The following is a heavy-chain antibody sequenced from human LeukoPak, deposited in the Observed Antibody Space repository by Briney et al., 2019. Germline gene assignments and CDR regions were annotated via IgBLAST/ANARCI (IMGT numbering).Heavy chain of an antibody. CDR1: GFTLSSYA. Sequence: GGSLRLSCAASGFTLSSYAMSWVRQASGKGLEWVSAISGSGGSTYYADSVKGRFTISRDNSKNTLYLQMNSLRAEDTAVYYCAKGTSGWYDYYGMDVWGQGTTVTVSS. D-gene: IGHD6-19*01. J-gene: IGHJ6*02. V-gene: IGHV3-23*01. CDR2: ISGSGGST. CDR3: AKGTSGWYDYYGMDV.